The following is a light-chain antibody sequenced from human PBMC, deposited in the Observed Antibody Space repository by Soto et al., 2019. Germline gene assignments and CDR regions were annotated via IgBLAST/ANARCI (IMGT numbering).Light chain of an antibody. CDR1: TGAVTSGHY. CDR3: LLSYSGVVV. CDR2: DAS. V-gene: IGLV7-46*01. J-gene: IGLJ2*01. Sequence: QAVVTQEPSLTVSPGGTVTLTCGSSTGAVTSGHYPYWFQQKPGQAPRTLIYDASNKHSWTPARFSGSLLGGKAALTLSGAQPEDDADYYCLLSYSGVVVFGGGTKVTVL.